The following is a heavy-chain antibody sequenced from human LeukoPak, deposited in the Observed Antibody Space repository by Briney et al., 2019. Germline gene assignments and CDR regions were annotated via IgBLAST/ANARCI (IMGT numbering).Heavy chain of an antibody. CDR3: ARDMVSTWPYFYSYYYMDV. V-gene: IGHV4-4*07. J-gene: IGHJ6*03. CDR2: IHGNGST. D-gene: IGHD6-13*01. CDR1: GASITTYS. Sequence: SEALSLTCTVSGASITTYSWNWIRQPAGKGLEWIGRIHGNGSTNYNPSLKSRVTMSLDTSKSQFSLKLPSVTAADTALYYCARDMVSTWPYFYSYYYMDVWGQGTTVAVSS.